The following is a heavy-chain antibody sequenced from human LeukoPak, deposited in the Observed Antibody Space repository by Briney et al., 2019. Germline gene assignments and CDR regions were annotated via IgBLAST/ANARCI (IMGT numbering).Heavy chain of an antibody. CDR3: ARSISGVNHAFDI. CDR1: GYSLSSGFY. J-gene: IGHJ3*02. CDR2: IYHSGST. Sequence: SETLSLTCTVSGYSLSSGFYWGWIRQPPGKGLEWIGSIYHSGSTYYNPSLKSRVTISVDTSKNQFSLKLSSVTAADTAVYYCARSISGVNHAFDIWGQGTMVTVSS. V-gene: IGHV4-38-2*02. D-gene: IGHD3-10*01.